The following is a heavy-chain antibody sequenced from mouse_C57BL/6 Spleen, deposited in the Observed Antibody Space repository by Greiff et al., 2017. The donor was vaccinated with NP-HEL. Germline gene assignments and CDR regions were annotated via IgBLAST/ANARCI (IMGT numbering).Heavy chain of an antibody. CDR3: TSSDSSGYGDYAMDY. Sequence: VQLQQSGAELVRPGASVKLSCTASGFNIKDDYMHWVKQRPEQGLEWIGWIDPENGDTEYASKFQGKATITADTSSNTAYLQLSSLTSADTAVYYCTSSDSSGYGDYAMDYWGQGTSVTVSS. J-gene: IGHJ4*01. CDR1: GFNIKDDY. D-gene: IGHD3-2*02. V-gene: IGHV14-4*01. CDR2: IDPENGDT.